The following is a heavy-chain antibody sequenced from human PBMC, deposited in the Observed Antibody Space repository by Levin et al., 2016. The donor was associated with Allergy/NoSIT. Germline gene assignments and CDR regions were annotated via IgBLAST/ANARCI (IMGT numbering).Heavy chain of an antibody. CDR2: IYYSGST. V-gene: IGHV4-59*08. J-gene: IGHJ4*02. D-gene: IGHD3-10*01. Sequence: WIRQPPGKGLEWIGYIYYSGSTNYNPSLKSRVTISVDTSKNQFSLKLSSVTAADTAVYYCARRSTVRGVPQYYFDYWGQGTLVTVSS. CDR3: ARRSTVRGVPQYYFDY.